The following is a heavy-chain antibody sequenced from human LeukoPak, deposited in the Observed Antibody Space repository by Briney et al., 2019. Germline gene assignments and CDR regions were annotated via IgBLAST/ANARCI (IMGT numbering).Heavy chain of an antibody. CDR2: ISYDGSYK. Sequence: GRSLRLSCAASGFTFSSYGLHWVRQAPGKGLEWVAVISYDGSYKYYADSVRGRFTISRDNSKNTLYLQMNSLRAEDTAVYYCAKDARKDYYDTSGLGYWGQGTLVTVSS. CDR1: GFTFSSYG. D-gene: IGHD3-22*01. J-gene: IGHJ4*02. V-gene: IGHV3-30*18. CDR3: AKDARKDYYDTSGLGY.